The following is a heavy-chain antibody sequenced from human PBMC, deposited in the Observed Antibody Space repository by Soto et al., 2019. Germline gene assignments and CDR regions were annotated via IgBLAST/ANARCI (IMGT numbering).Heavy chain of an antibody. CDR2: VSHDGLAQ. Sequence: QVQLVESGGGVVQPGRSLRLLCEGSGFTFSRYGMHWVRQAPGMGLECVAVVSHDGLAQYYGDSVKGRFTISRDNSQNTLYLQMNNLRTEDTAIYYCAKETIAVGGPNYFDYWGQGTLVTVSS. CDR3: AKETIAVGGPNYFDY. CDR1: GFTFSRYG. D-gene: IGHD6-19*01. V-gene: IGHV3-30*18. J-gene: IGHJ4*02.